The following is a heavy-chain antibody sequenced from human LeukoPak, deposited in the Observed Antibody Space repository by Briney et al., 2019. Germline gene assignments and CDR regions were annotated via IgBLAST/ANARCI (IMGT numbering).Heavy chain of an antibody. CDR2: ISSSGMSI. CDR1: GFIFNSYE. V-gene: IGHV3-48*03. CDR3: ARLYSSSWYYYYYYMDV. D-gene: IGHD6-13*01. Sequence: GGSLRLSCVASGFIFNSYEMNWVRQAPGKGLEWVSFISSSGMSIYYADSVKGRFTISRDNAKNSLYLQMNSLRAEDTAVYYCARLYSSSWYYYYYYMDVWGKGTTVTVSS. J-gene: IGHJ6*03.